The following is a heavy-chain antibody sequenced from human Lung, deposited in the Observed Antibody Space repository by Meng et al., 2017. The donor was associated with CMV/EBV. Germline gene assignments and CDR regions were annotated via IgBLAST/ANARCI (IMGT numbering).Heavy chain of an antibody. CDR3: ARDRSVYYDTWRDDAFDI. Sequence: GGSLRPXCAASGFTFSSYEMNWVRQAPGKGLEWVSYISSSGSTIYYADSVKGRFTISRDNAKNSLYLQMNSLRAEDTAVYYCARDRSVYYDTWRDDAFDIWGQGTMVTVSS. CDR2: ISSSGSTI. V-gene: IGHV3-48*03. CDR1: GFTFSSYE. D-gene: IGHD3-22*01. J-gene: IGHJ3*02.